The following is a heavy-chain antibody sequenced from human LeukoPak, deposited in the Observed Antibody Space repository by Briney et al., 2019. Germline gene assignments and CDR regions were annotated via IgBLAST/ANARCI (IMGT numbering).Heavy chain of an antibody. CDR1: GYSISSGYY. Sequence: PSETLSLTCTVSGYSISSGYYWGWIRQPPGKGLEWIGSGSTYYNPSLKSRVTISVDTSNNQFSLKLSSVTAADTAVYYCARKPIVSSSWYYFDYWGQGTLVTVSS. CDR2: SGST. CDR3: ARKPIVSSSWYYFDY. D-gene: IGHD6-13*01. J-gene: IGHJ4*02. V-gene: IGHV4-38-2*02.